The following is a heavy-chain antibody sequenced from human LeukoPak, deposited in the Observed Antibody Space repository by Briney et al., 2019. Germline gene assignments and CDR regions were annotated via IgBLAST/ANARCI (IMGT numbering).Heavy chain of an antibody. D-gene: IGHD2-8*01. J-gene: IGHJ4*02. Sequence: PGGSLRLSCAASGFTFSSYSMNWVRQAPGKGLEWVSSISSSSSYIYYADSVKGRFTISRDNSKNTLYLQMNSLRAEDTAVYYCAKESSKYCTNGVCYGVDYWGQGTLVTVSS. CDR2: ISSSSSYI. V-gene: IGHV3-21*01. CDR1: GFTFSSYS. CDR3: AKESSKYCTNGVCYGVDY.